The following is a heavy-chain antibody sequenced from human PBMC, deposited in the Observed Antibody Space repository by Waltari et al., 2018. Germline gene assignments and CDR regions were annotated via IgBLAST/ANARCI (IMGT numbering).Heavy chain of an antibody. V-gene: IGHV3-49*03. D-gene: IGHD3-16*01. CDR2: IRXQYYDXAT. CDR1: GFSFGDYA. J-gene: IGHJ4*02. Sequence: EAHLXESGXTLVQPGRSLRLSCKTNGFSFGDYAMSWFRQAPGXGLEWXGFIRXQYYDXATEYAASVKXRFVILRDDSKGIAYLEXNNLKIEDXGXYYXSRVKSWGAGDXWGQGTLVTVSS. CDR3: SRVKSWGAGDX.